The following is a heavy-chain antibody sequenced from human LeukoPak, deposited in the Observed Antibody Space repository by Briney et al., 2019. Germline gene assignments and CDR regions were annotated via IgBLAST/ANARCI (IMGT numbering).Heavy chain of an antibody. V-gene: IGHV4-34*01. D-gene: IGHD3/OR15-3a*01. CDR3: ARQTSSGLFILP. CDR2: INHSGST. CDR1: GGSFSGYY. Sequence: SETLSLTCAVYGGSFSGYYWSWIRQPPGKGLEWIGEINHSGSTNYNPSLTSRVTISVDTSKNQFSLKLSSVTAADTAVYYCARQTSSGLFILPGGQGTLVTVSS. J-gene: IGHJ4*02.